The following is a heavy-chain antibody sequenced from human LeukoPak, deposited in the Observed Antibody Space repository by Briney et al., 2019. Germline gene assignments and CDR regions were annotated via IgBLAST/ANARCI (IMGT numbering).Heavy chain of an antibody. CDR3: ATASHYYDRSGAYDAFDI. Sequence: GGSLRLSCAASGFTFSSNYMSWVRQAPGKGLEWVSVIYSGGDTYYADSVKGRFTISRDNSKNTLYLQMKSLRAEDTAMYYCATASHYYDRSGAYDAFDIWGQGTMVTVSS. CDR2: IYSGGDT. V-gene: IGHV3-53*01. J-gene: IGHJ3*02. CDR1: GFTFSSNY. D-gene: IGHD3-22*01.